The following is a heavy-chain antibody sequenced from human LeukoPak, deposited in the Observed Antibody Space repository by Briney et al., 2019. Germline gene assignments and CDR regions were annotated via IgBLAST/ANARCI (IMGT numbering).Heavy chain of an antibody. J-gene: IGHJ6*03. CDR3: ARSEDEDYYYYYMDV. V-gene: IGHV3-21*01. CDR1: GFTFNSYG. CDR2: ISSTSSYI. Sequence: GGSLRLSCAASGFTFNSYGMSWVRQAPGKGLEWVSSISSTSSYIYYADSVKGRFTISRDNAKNSLYLQMNSLRPEDTAVYYCARSEDEDYYYYYMDVWGNGTTVTISS.